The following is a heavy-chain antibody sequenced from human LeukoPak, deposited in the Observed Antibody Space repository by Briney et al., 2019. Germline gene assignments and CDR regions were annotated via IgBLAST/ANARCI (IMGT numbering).Heavy chain of an antibody. J-gene: IGHJ3*02. D-gene: IGHD6-13*01. CDR1: GFTVSSNY. CDR3: AAYSSSWYGAFDI. CDR2: IYSGGST. Sequence: GGSLRLSCAASGFTVSSNYMSWVRQAPGKGLEWVSVIYSGGSTYYADSVKGRFTISRDNSKNTLYLQMNSLRAEDTAVYYCAAYSSSWYGAFDIWGQGTMVTVSS. V-gene: IGHV3-66*01.